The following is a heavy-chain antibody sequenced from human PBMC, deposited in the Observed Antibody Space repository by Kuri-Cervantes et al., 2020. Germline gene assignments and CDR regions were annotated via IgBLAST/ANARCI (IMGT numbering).Heavy chain of an antibody. CDR1: GFTFRSYW. J-gene: IGHJ4*02. CDR2: INSDGSNR. Sequence: GESLKISCAASGFTFRSYWMHWVRQVPGKGLVWVSRINSDGSNRIYADSVKGRFTISRDNAKKTLYLQMNSLRAEDTAVYYCARAGIQLWEADFDYWGQGTLVTVSS. V-gene: IGHV3-74*01. CDR3: ARAGIQLWEADFDY. D-gene: IGHD5-18*01.